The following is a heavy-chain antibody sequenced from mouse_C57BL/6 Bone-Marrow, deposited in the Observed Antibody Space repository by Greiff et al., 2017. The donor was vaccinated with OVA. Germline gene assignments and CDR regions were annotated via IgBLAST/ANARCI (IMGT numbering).Heavy chain of an antibody. CDR2: ISGGGGNT. CDR1: GFTFSSYT. J-gene: IGHJ1*03. Sequence: EVHLVESGGGLVKPGGSLKLSCAASGFTFSSYTMSWVRQTPEKRLEWVATISGGGGNTYYPDSVKGRFTISRDKAKNTLYLQMSSLRSEDTALYYCARHEIYYYGSSYWYFDVWGTGTTVTVSS. V-gene: IGHV5-9*01. CDR3: ARHEIYYYGSSYWYFDV. D-gene: IGHD1-1*01.